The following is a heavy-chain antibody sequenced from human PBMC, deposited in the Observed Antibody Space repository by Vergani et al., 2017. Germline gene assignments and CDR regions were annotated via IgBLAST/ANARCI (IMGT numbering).Heavy chain of an antibody. Sequence: QVQLQESGPGLVKPSQTLSLTCSVSGESISSGVYYWNWIRQHPGKGLEWIGYIYSTGSTHHNPSLRRRINMSVDTSKNQFSLKLNSVTAADTAMYYCARMGGYDEGDACRIGYFDSWGPGILVTVSS. D-gene: IGHD3-22*01. CDR3: ARMGGYDEGDACRIGYFDS. J-gene: IGHJ4*02. CDR2: IYSTGST. V-gene: IGHV4-31*03. CDR1: GESISSGVYY.